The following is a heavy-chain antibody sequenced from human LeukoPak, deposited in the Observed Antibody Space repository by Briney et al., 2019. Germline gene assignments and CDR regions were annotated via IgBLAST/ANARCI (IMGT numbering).Heavy chain of an antibody. V-gene: IGHV4-34*01. Sequence: ASETLSLTCAVYGGSFSGYYWSWIRQPPGKGLEWIGEINHSGSTNYNPSLKSRVTISVDTSKNQFSLKLSSVTAADTAVYYCARGPRITIFGVVIIPQSLDYWGQGTLVTVSS. CDR2: INHSGST. J-gene: IGHJ4*02. CDR3: ARGPRITIFGVVIIPQSLDY. CDR1: GGSFSGYY. D-gene: IGHD3-3*01.